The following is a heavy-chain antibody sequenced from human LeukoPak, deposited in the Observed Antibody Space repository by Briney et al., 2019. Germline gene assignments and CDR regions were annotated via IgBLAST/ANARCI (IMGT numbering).Heavy chain of an antibody. Sequence: SETLSLTCTVSGGSISSGDYYLSWIRQPPGKGLEWIGYIYYSGSTYYNPSLKSRVTISVDTSKNQFSLKLSSVTAADTAVYYCARVVWYYYGSGNWFDPWGQGTLVTVSS. CDR3: ARVVWYYYGSGNWFDP. D-gene: IGHD3-10*01. CDR1: GGSISSGDYY. CDR2: IYYSGST. V-gene: IGHV4-30-4*08. J-gene: IGHJ5*02.